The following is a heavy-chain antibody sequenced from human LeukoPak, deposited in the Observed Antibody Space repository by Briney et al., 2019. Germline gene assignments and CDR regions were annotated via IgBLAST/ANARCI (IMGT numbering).Heavy chain of an antibody. CDR1: GFTFYAYV. V-gene: IGHV3-20*04. Sequence: GGSLRLSCAASGFTFYAYVMSGVRQATGQGLEWGSWIICNGGSTGYADCVKGGLTISRENAKNSRYLQMNSLRAEDTAGYYCARHRVLYCYDSGSYQFADFDIRLQATNPTVSS. J-gene: IGHJ3*02. CDR2: IICNGGST. CDR3: ARHRVLYCYDSGSYQFADFDI. D-gene: IGHD3-10*01.